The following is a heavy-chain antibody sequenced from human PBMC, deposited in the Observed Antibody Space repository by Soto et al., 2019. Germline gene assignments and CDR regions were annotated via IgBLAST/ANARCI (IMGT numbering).Heavy chain of an antibody. Sequence: VESLKISCNGSGYSFTSYWIGWVRQMPGKGLEWMGIIYPGDSDTRYSPSFQGQVTISADKSISTAYLQWSSLKASDTAMYYCARPETSGYSHGLVGMDVWGQGTTVTVSS. V-gene: IGHV5-51*01. CDR1: GYSFTSYW. J-gene: IGHJ6*02. CDR3: ARPETSGYSHGLVGMDV. CDR2: IYPGDSDT. D-gene: IGHD5-18*01.